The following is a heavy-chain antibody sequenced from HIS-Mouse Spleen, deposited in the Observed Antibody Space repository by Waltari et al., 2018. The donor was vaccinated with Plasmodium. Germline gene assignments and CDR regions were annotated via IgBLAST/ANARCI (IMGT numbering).Heavy chain of an antibody. V-gene: IGHV4-39*07. CDR2: IYYSGST. J-gene: IGHJ4*02. CDR3: ARDRITGTSYFDY. Sequence: QLQLQESGTGLVKPSETLSLTCTVSGGSISSSSYYWGWIRQPPGKGREWIGSIYYSGSTYYNPSLKSRVTISVDTSKNQFSLKLSSVTAADTAVYYCARDRITGTSYFDYWGQGTLVTVSS. D-gene: IGHD1-7*01. CDR1: GGSISSSSYY.